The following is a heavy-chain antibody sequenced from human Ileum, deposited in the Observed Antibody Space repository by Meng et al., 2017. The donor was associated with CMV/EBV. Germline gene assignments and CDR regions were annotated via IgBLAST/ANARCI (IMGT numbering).Heavy chain of an antibody. CDR3: AKGGSFDN. CDR1: GFIFSTYG. Sequence: LSLSCAASGFIFSTYGVNWFRQAPGKGLEWVALITGNGPNTYYADSVKGRFTVSRDNSKNTLYLQMTSLRGEDTAVYYCAKGGSFDNWGQGTLVTVSS. V-gene: IGHV3-30*18. D-gene: IGHD3-10*01. J-gene: IGHJ4*02. CDR2: ITGNGPNT.